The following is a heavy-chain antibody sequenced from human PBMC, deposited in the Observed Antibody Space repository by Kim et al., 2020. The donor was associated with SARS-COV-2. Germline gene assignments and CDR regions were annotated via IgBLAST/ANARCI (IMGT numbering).Heavy chain of an antibody. J-gene: IGHJ5*02. Sequence: SETLSLTCTVSGGSISSSSYYWGWIRQPPGKGLEWIGSIYYSGSTYYNPSLKSRVTISVDTSKNQFSLKLSSVTAADTAVYYCARGVLSYCGGDCYSPNKGWISWGQGTLVTVSS. V-gene: IGHV4-39*01. CDR2: IYYSGST. D-gene: IGHD2-21*02. CDR3: ARGVLSYCGGDCYSPNKGWIS. CDR1: GGSISSSSYY.